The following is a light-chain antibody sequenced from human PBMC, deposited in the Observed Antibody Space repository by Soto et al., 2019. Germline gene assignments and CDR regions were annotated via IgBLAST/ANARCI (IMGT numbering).Light chain of an antibody. CDR1: QSITNY. Sequence: DIQMTQSPSSLSASVGDRVTITCRASQSITNYLNWYQQKPGKAPKLLIYGASTLQSGVPSRFSGSGSGTDFTLTITSLQPEDFASYYCQQSYSMPRTFGQGTKVEIK. CDR2: GAS. J-gene: IGKJ1*01. CDR3: QQSYSMPRT. V-gene: IGKV1-39*01.